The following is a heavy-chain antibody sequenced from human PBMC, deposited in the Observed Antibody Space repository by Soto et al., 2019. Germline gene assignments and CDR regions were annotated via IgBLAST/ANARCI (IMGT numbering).Heavy chain of an antibody. CDR2: IRQDGSEK. J-gene: IGHJ4*02. CDR1: GFSFSSYW. Sequence: PGGSLRLSCEASGFSFSSYWMTWVRQAPGKRLEYVDIIRQDGSEKKDVDSVMGRFTISRDNAKTSSYLQMNSLRDEDTAVYYCMTTTRDRPFDYWGQGTLVTVSS. CDR3: MTTTRDRPFDY. D-gene: IGHD1-1*01. V-gene: IGHV3-7*03.